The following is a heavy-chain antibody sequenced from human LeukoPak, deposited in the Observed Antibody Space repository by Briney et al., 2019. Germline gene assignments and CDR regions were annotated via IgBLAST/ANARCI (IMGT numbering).Heavy chain of an antibody. CDR2: IIPIFGTA. V-gene: IGHV1-69*13. J-gene: IGHJ4*02. Sequence: AASVKVSCKASGGTFSSYAISWVRQAPGQGLEWMGGIIPIFGTANYAQKFQGRVTITADESTSTAYMELSSLRSEDTAVYYCARVPEVAYKGRWFGEYYFDYWGQGTLVTVSS. D-gene: IGHD3-10*01. CDR1: GGTFSSYA. CDR3: ARVPEVAYKGRWFGEYYFDY.